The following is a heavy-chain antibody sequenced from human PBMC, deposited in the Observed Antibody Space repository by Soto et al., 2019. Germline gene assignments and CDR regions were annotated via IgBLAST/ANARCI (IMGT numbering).Heavy chain of an antibody. J-gene: IGHJ4*02. CDR1: GYTFTGYY. V-gene: IGHV1-2*02. CDR2: INPNSGDT. CDR3: ARSVSTIAARPDY. D-gene: IGHD6-6*01. Sequence: QVQLVQSGAEVKKPGASVKVSCKASGYTFTGYYMHWVRQAPGQGLEWLGWINPNSGDTNYAQNYQGRVTMNRDTSISTAYMELSRLRADDTAVYYCARSVSTIAARPDYWGQGTLVTVSS.